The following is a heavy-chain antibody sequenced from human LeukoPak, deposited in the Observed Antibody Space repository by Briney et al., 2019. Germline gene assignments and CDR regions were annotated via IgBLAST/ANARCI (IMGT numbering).Heavy chain of an antibody. CDR3: ARFHYYGSGSLDY. CDR2: INPNSGGT. J-gene: IGHJ4*02. V-gene: IGHV1-2*02. Sequence: ASVKVSCKASGYTFTGYYMHWVRRAPGQGLEWMGWINPNSGGTNYAQKFQGRVTMTRDTSISTAYMELSRLRSDDTAVYYCARFHYYGSGSLDYWGQGTLVTVSS. CDR1: GYTFTGYY. D-gene: IGHD3-10*01.